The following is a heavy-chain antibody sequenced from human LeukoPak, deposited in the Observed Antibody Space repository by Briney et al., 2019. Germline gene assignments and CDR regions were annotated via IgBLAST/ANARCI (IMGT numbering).Heavy chain of an antibody. Sequence: SETLSLTCTVSGGSISSYYWRWIRQPPGKGLEWIGYIYYSGSTNYNPSLKSRVTISVDTSKNQFSLKLSSVTAADTAVYYCARGRWGYCSSTSCYSYFQHWGQGTLVTVSS. J-gene: IGHJ1*01. V-gene: IGHV4-59*01. CDR2: IYYSGST. CDR1: GGSISSYY. CDR3: ARGRWGYCSSTSCYSYFQH. D-gene: IGHD2-2*02.